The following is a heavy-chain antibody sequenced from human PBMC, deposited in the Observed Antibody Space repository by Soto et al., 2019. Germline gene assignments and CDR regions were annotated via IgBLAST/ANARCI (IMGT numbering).Heavy chain of an antibody. CDR2: IFPIDSDT. D-gene: IGHD2-21*02. J-gene: IGHJ3*01. CDR3: ATPGGPDFNAFDV. V-gene: IGHV5-51*01. Sequence: GSLKISCKGSGYTFTRNWIGWVRQMPGKGLEWMGIIFPIDSDTRYSPSSQGQVTISADNSISTAYLQWSSLKASDTAIYYCATPGGPDFNAFDVWGQGTMVTVSS. CDR1: GYTFTRNW.